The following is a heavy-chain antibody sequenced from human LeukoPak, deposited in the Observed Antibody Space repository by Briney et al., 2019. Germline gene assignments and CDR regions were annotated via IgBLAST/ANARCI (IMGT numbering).Heavy chain of an antibody. Sequence: PGGSLRLSCTAPGFAFDEHGMSWGRQVPGKGLEWVSGINWSGGSTGYADPLRGRFTISRDNAKNSLYLQMDSLRAEDTALYYCARAPITSPFYFDYWGQGTLVTVSS. CDR2: INWSGGST. CDR3: ARAPITSPFYFDY. CDR1: GFAFDEHG. D-gene: IGHD2-2*01. V-gene: IGHV3-20*04. J-gene: IGHJ4*02.